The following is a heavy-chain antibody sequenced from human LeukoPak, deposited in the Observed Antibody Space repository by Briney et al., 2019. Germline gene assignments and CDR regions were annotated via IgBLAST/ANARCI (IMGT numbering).Heavy chain of an antibody. V-gene: IGHV5-51*01. CDR1: GYSFTSYW. J-gene: IGHJ4*02. CDR3: ARHSLYSGSYYLFDY. Sequence: GESLKISCKGSGYSFTSYWIGWMRQMPGKGLEWMGIIYPGDSDTRYSPSFQGQVTISADKSISTAYLQWSSLKASDTAMYYCARHSLYSGSYYLFDYWGQGTLVTVSS. D-gene: IGHD1-26*01. CDR2: IYPGDSDT.